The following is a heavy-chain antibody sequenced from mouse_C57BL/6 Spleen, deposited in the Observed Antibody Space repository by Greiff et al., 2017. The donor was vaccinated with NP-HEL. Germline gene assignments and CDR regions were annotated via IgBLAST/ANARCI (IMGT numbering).Heavy chain of an antibody. V-gene: IGHV1-72*01. D-gene: IGHD3-2*02. Sequence: QVHVKQPGAELVKPGASVKLSCKASGYTFTSYWMHWVKQRPGRGLEWIGRIDPNSGGTKYNEKLKSKATLTVDKPSSTAYMQLSSLTSEDSAIYYGARYSQTAQARAMDYWGQGTSVTVSS. CDR1: GYTFTSYW. J-gene: IGHJ4*01. CDR2: IDPNSGGT. CDR3: ARYSQTAQARAMDY.